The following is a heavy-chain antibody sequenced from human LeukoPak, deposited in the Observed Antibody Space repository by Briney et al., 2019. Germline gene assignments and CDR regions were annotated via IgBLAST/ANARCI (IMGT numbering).Heavy chain of an antibody. CDR1: GFTFSSYA. CDR3: ARVLGAYSNVYGPDFDY. V-gene: IGHV3-23*01. D-gene: IGHD3-16*01. Sequence: GGSLRLSCAASGFTFSSYAMSWVRQAPGKGLEWVSSISGSGGTSYADSVKGRFTISRDNSKSTLYLQMNSLRAEDTAVYYCARVLGAYSNVYGPDFDYWGQGTLVTVSS. J-gene: IGHJ4*02. CDR2: ISGSGGT.